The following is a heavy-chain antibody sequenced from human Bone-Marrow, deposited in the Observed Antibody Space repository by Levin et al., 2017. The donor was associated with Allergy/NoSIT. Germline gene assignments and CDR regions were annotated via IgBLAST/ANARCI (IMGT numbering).Heavy chain of an antibody. J-gene: IGHJ4*02. Sequence: GGSLRLSCAASGFTFSSYGMHWVRQAPGKGLEWVAVISYDGSNKYYADSVKGRFTISRDNSKNTLYLQMNSLRAEDTAVYYCAKDRDYFRYYYDSSGIDYWGQGTLVTVSS. D-gene: IGHD3-22*01. V-gene: IGHV3-30*18. CDR1: GFTFSSYG. CDR2: ISYDGSNK. CDR3: AKDRDYFRYYYDSSGIDY.